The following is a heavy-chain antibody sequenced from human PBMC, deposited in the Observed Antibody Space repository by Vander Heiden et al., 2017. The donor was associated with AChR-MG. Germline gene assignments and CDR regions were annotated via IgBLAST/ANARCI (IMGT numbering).Heavy chain of an antibody. J-gene: IGHJ4*02. CDR1: GFTFSQYA. D-gene: IGHD6-13*01. CDR2: ISANGDDT. Sequence: EFWLSLVQPGGSLRLSCSASGFTFSQYAMHWIRQAPGKGLEHVSQISANGDDTYYAESGRGRFTTSRDNSKNTVYLQMSSLRPEDTAVYYCVKVGSSTWQRYFDYWGQGTLVTVSS. CDR3: VKVGSSTWQRYFDY. V-gene: IGHV3-64D*06.